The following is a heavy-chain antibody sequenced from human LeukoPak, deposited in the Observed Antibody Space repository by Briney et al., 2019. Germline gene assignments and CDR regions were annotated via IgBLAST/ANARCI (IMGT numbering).Heavy chain of an antibody. CDR3: ARDSVRGAFS. Sequence: GASVKVSCKASGGTFSSYAISWVRQAPGQGLEWMGGILPIFGTTNYAQKFQGRVTITADESTSTAYMELSSLRSEDTAVYYCARDSVRGAFSWGQGTLVTVSS. D-gene: IGHD3-10*01. CDR1: GGTFSSYA. CDR2: ILPIFGTT. V-gene: IGHV1-69*13. J-gene: IGHJ5*02.